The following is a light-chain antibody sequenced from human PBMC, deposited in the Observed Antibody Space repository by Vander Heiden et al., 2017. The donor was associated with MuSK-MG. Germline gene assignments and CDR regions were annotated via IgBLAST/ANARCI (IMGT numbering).Light chain of an antibody. CDR3: MQALQTPCT. J-gene: IGKJ3*01. V-gene: IGKV2-28*01. Sequence: IVMTHSPLSLPATPGEPAFISCRSSQSLLHSNGYNYLDWYLQKPGQSPQLLIYLGSNQAPGVPERFSGSGSGTDFTLKISSVKAEDVGVYYCMQALQTPCTFGPGTKVDIK. CDR2: LGS. CDR1: QSLLHSNGYNY.